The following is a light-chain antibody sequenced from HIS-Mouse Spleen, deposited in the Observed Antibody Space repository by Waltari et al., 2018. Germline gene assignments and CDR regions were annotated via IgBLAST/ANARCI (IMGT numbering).Light chain of an antibody. CDR2: AAS. CDR3: QQANSLPFT. CDR1: QGITSL. J-gene: IGKJ3*01. V-gene: IGKV1-12*01. Sequence: DIQMTQSPSSVSASVGDRVTITCRASQGITSLLAWYKQEPGKAPKLLIYAASSLQSGVPSRFSGSGSGTDFTLTISSLQPEDFATYYCQQANSLPFTFGPGTKVDIK.